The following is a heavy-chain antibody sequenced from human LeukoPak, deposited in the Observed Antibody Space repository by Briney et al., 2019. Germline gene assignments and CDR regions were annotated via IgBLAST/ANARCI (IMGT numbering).Heavy chain of an antibody. CDR3: ARVIGWDEPFDI. D-gene: IGHD1-26*01. Sequence: GGSLRLSCSASGFTLSSYWMHWVRQAPGKGLVLVSRINTDGSSTNYADSVKGRFTVSSDNAKNTLYLQMNSLRAEDTAVYYCARVIGWDEPFDIWGQGTMVTVSS. J-gene: IGHJ3*02. CDR2: INTDGSST. CDR1: GFTLSSYW. V-gene: IGHV3-74*01.